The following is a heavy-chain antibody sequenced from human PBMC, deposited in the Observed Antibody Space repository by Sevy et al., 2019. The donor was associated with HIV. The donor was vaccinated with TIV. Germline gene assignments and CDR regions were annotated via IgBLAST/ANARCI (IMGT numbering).Heavy chain of an antibody. V-gene: IGHV3-53*01. D-gene: IGHD1-26*01. Sequence: GGSLRLSCAASGFTVSSNYMSWVRQAPGKGLEWVSVIYGGGSTYYADSVKGRFNISRDNSKNTLYLQMNSLRAEDTAVYYCARNSGSYYGAYFDYWGQGTLVTVSS. CDR2: IYGGGST. CDR3: ARNSGSYYGAYFDY. J-gene: IGHJ4*02. CDR1: GFTVSSNY.